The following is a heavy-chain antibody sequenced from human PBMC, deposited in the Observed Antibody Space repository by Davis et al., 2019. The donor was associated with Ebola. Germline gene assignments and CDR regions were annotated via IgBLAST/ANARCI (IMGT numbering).Heavy chain of an antibody. CDR2: ISYDGSNK. Sequence: GGSLRLSCAASGFTFSSYGMHWVRQAPGKGLEWVAVISYDGSNKYYADSVKGRFTISRDNSKNTLYLQMNSLRAEDTAVYYCARDQQHIVVVTATTYYYYGMDVWGQGTTVTVSS. D-gene: IGHD2-21*02. J-gene: IGHJ6*02. CDR1: GFTFSSYG. V-gene: IGHV3-30*03. CDR3: ARDQQHIVVVTATTYYYYGMDV.